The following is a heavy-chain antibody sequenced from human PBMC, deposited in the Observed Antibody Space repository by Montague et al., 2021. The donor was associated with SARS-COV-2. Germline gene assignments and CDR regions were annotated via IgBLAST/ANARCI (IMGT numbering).Heavy chain of an antibody. Sequence: SETLSLTCEVSGGSMSGYYWTWIRQSPGKGLEWIGYVHYTGSTKYNPSLKTRVSLSLDTPKNHFSLHLSSVTAADTAIYFCARAQNTCFIANCVNYFDVWGLGALVTGSS. CDR2: VHYTGST. CDR3: ARAQNTCFIANCVNYFDV. V-gene: IGHV4-59*01. CDR1: GGSMSGYY. D-gene: IGHD1-1*01. J-gene: IGHJ4*02.